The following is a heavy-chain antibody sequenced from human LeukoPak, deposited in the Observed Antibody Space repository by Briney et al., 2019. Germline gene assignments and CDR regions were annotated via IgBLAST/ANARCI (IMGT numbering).Heavy chain of an antibody. CDR3: ARPNYYGSGSKQSFAFDI. Sequence: GESLKISCKGSGYSFISYWIGWVRQMPGKGLEWMGIIYPGDSDTRYSPSFQGQVTISADKSISTAYLQWSSLKASDTAMYYCARPNYYGSGSKQSFAFDIWGQGTMVTVSS. CDR2: IYPGDSDT. V-gene: IGHV5-51*01. CDR1: GYSFISYW. D-gene: IGHD3-10*01. J-gene: IGHJ3*02.